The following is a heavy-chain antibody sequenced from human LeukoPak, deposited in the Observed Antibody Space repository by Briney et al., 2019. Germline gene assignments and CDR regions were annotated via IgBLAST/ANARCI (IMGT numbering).Heavy chain of an antibody. CDR3: ARGLSSYYYYTMDV. J-gene: IGHJ6*02. V-gene: IGHV4-59*01. CDR2: IYYSGSS. D-gene: IGHD2/OR15-2a*01. Sequence: SETLSLTCTVSVGSISSCSWSWIRQPPGKGLEWIGYIYYSGSSDYDPSLKSRVTMSVDTSKNQFSLKLSSVTAADTAVYYCARGLSSYYYYTMDVWGQETTVTVSS. CDR1: VGSISSCS.